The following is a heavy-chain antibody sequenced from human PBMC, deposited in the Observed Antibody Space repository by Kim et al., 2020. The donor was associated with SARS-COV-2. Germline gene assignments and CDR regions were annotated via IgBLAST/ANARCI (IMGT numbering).Heavy chain of an antibody. J-gene: IGHJ6*02. Sequence: GGSLRLSCAASGFTFSSYVMSWVRQAPGKGLEWVSAISGSGGSTYYADSVKGRFTISRDNSKNTLYLQMNSLRAEDTAVYYCAKGNDYTPGYGMDVWGQGTTVTVSS. CDR2: ISGSGGST. CDR3: AKGNDYTPGYGMDV. CDR1: GFTFSSYV. D-gene: IGHD1-1*01. V-gene: IGHV3-23*01.